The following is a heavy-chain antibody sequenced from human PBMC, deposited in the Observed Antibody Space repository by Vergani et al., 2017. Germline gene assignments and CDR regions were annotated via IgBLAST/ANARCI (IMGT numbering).Heavy chain of an antibody. CDR3: ARRSGGYYSGGKVHPLRTAFDV. V-gene: IGHV4-61*02. CDR1: GGSISAGYYF. Sequence: QVQLQASGPGRVKPSHTLSLTCTMSGGSISAGYYFWSWIRQPAGKGLEWLGHISASVNASHSPSLKTRVSMSVDTSKNQFSLTVTSVTAADTAIYFCARRSGGYYSGGKVHPLRTAFDVWGHGTVVTVSS. D-gene: IGHD2-15*01. J-gene: IGHJ3*01. CDR2: ISASVNA.